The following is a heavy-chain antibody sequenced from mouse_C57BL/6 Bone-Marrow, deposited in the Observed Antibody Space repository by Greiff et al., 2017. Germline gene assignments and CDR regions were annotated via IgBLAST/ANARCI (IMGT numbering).Heavy chain of an antibody. CDR1: GFTFSDYY. CDR2: ISNGGGST. CDR3: ARLHYYGSSYWYFDV. D-gene: IGHD1-1*01. J-gene: IGHJ1*03. Sequence: DVQLVESGGGLVQPGGSLKLSCAASGFTFSDYYMYWVRQTPEKRLEWVAYISNGGGSTYYPDTVKGRFTISRDNAKNTLYLQMSRLKSEDTAMYYCARLHYYGSSYWYFDVWGTGTTVTVSS. V-gene: IGHV5-12*01.